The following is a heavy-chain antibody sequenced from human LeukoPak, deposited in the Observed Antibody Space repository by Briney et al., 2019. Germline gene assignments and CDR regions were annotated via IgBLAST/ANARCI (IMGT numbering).Heavy chain of an antibody. D-gene: IGHD3-10*01. Sequence: SETLSLTCNVSGGSIRGYYWSWIRQPPGKGLEWIGYIYSSGSTNYNPSLRSRVTMSVDTSKNQFSLKVSSVTAADTAVYYCARVYDSGSQAYFYYMDVWGKGTTVTISS. CDR2: IYSSGST. V-gene: IGHV4-59*01. J-gene: IGHJ6*03. CDR3: ARVYDSGSQAYFYYMDV. CDR1: GGSIRGYY.